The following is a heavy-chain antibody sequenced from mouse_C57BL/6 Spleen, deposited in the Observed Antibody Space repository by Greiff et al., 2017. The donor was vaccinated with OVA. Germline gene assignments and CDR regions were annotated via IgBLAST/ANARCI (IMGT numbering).Heavy chain of an antibody. CDR1: GFSLTSYG. V-gene: IGHV2-2*01. Sequence: VMLVESGPGLVQPSQSLSITCTVSGFSLTSYGVHWVRQSPGQGLEWLGVLWSGGSTDYNAALISRLSISKDNSKSQVFFKMNSLQADDTAIYYCARASMITTDWYFDVWGTGTTVTVSS. J-gene: IGHJ1*03. D-gene: IGHD2-4*01. CDR3: ARASMITTDWYFDV. CDR2: LWSGGST.